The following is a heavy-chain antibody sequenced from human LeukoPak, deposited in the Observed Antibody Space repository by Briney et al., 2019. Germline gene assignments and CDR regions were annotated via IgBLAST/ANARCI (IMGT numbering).Heavy chain of an antibody. Sequence: GGSLRLSCAASGFTVTTNYMSWVRQAPGKGLEWVSVIYTGGSTYYADSVKDRFTISRDNSKNTLDLQMNSLRAEDTAVYYCAKRQYSSGGIFDYWGQGALVTVSS. V-gene: IGHV3-53*01. CDR2: IYTGGST. D-gene: IGHD6-19*01. J-gene: IGHJ4*02. CDR1: GFTVTTNY. CDR3: AKRQYSSGGIFDY.